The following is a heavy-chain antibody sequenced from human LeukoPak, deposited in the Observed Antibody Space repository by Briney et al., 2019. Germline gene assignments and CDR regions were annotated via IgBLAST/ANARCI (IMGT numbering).Heavy chain of an antibody. J-gene: IGHJ4*02. D-gene: IGHD3-16*01. V-gene: IGHV1-69*05. CDR3: ARIGGRGVLY. Sequence: ASVKVSCKASGYTFTSYGVSWVRQAPGQGLEWMGRIIPIFGTANYAQKFQGRVTITTDESTMTAYMELSSLRSEDTAVYYCARIGGRGVLYWGQGTLVTVSS. CDR2: IIPIFGTA. CDR1: GYTFTSYG.